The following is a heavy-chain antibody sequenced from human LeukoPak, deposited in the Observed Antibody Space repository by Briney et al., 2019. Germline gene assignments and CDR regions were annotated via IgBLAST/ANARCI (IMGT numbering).Heavy chain of an antibody. V-gene: IGHV3-30*18. CDR3: AKDTRSSGLDLPDY. D-gene: IGHD6-19*01. J-gene: IGHJ4*02. CDR1: GFTFSSYG. CDR2: ISYDGSNK. Sequence: PGGSLRLSFEASGFTFSSYGMHWFRQAPAKGRKGLAVISYDGSNKYYADSVKGRFTISRDNSKNTLYLQMNSLRAEDTAVYYCAKDTRSSGLDLPDYWGQGTLVTVSS.